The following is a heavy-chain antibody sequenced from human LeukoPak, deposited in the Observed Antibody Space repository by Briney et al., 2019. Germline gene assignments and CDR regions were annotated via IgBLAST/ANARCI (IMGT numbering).Heavy chain of an antibody. CDR1: GYTSSTFP. V-gene: IGHV7-4-1*02. CDR2: INTNTGSP. Sequence: ASVKVSCKASGYTSSTFPINWVRQAPGQGLEWMGWINTNTGSPTYAQGLTGRFVFSLDTSVSTAFLQINSLKAEDTALYYCVRGIDTTGYSNYWGQGTLVTVSS. CDR3: VRGIDTTGYSNY. D-gene: IGHD3-22*01. J-gene: IGHJ4*02.